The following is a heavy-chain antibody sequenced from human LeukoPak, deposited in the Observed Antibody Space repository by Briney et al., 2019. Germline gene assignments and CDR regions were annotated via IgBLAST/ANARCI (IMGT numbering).Heavy chain of an antibody. Sequence: PGGSLRLSCAATGFTFSSSWMSWIRQAPGKGLEWVSYISSSGSTIYYADSVKGRFTISRDNAKYSLYLQMNSLRAEDTAVYYCARTRDGYKWMDVWGKGTTVTVSS. CDR1: GFTFSSSW. D-gene: IGHD5-24*01. CDR2: ISSSGSTI. V-gene: IGHV3-48*03. CDR3: ARTRDGYKWMDV. J-gene: IGHJ6*04.